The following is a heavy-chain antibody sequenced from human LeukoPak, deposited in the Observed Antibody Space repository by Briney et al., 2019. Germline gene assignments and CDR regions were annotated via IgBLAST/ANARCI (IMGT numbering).Heavy chain of an antibody. CDR3: AKDPATMVRGVKRQDY. CDR2: ITSSGIT. V-gene: IGHV3-23*01. J-gene: IGHJ4*02. D-gene: IGHD3-10*01. Sequence: GGTLRLSCAASGFTFSNYGMNWVRQAPGKGLEWVSGITSSGITYYADSVKGRFTISRDNSKNTLYLQMNSLRAEDTAVYYCAKDPATMVRGVKRQDYWGQGTLVTVSS. CDR1: GFTFSNYG.